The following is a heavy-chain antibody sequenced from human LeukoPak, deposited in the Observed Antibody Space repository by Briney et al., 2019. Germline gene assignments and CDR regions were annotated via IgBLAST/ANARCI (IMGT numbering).Heavy chain of an antibody. CDR1: GGSISSSSYY. CDR2: IYYSGST. D-gene: IGHD4/OR15-4a*01. CDR3: ASPGCIDY. V-gene: IGHV4-39*01. J-gene: IGHJ4*02. Sequence: SETLSLTCTVSGGSISSSSYYWGWIRQPPGKGLEWIGSIYYSGSTYYNPSLKSRVTISVDTSKNQFSLKLSSVTAADTAVYYCASPGCIDYWGQGTLVTVSS.